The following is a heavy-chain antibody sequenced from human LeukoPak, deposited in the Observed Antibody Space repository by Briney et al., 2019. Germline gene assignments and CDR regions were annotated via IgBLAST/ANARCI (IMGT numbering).Heavy chain of an antibody. D-gene: IGHD3-9*01. V-gene: IGHV5-51*01. CDR1: GYSFTSYW. Sequence: GESLKISCKGPGYSFTSYWIGWVRQMPGKGLEGMGIIYPGDSDTRYSPSFQGQVTISADKSVSTAYLQWSSLKASDTAMYYCARHAHYDILTGYYREFDYWGQGTLVTVSS. CDR3: ARHAHYDILTGYYREFDY. J-gene: IGHJ4*02. CDR2: IYPGDSDT.